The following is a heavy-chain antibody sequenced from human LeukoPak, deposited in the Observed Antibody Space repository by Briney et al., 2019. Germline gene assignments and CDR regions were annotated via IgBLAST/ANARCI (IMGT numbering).Heavy chain of an antibody. J-gene: IGHJ4*02. CDR3: ARNIGDSSGYYWDY. D-gene: IGHD3-22*01. CDR2: IYYSGST. CDR1: GGSISSSSYY. V-gene: IGHV4-39*07. Sequence: SETLSLTCTVSGGSISSSSYYWGWIRQPPGKGLEWIGSIYYSGSTYYNPSLKSRVTISVDTSKIQFSLKLSSVTAADTAVYYCARNIGDSSGYYWDYWGQGTLVTVSS.